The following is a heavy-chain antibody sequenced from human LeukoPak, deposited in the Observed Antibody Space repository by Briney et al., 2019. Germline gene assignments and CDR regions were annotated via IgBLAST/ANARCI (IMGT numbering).Heavy chain of an antibody. V-gene: IGHV4-39*07. J-gene: IGHJ4*02. D-gene: IGHD5-12*01. CDR3: AREVWGYSGYDNY. CDR1: GGSSSSSSYY. CDR2: IYYSGST. Sequence: SETLSLTCTVSGGSSSSSSYYWGWIRQPQGQGLEWIGSIYYSGSTYYNPSLKSRVTISVDTSKNQFSLKLSSVTAADTAVYYCAREVWGYSGYDNYWGQGTLVTVSS.